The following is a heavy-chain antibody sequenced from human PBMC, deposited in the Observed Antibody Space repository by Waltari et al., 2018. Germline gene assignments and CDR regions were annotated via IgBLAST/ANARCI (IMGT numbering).Heavy chain of an antibody. CDR3: ARDRIAVAGGAFDI. CDR1: GFTFSSYS. J-gene: IGHJ3*02. D-gene: IGHD6-19*01. Sequence: EVQLVESGGGLVKPGGSLRLSCAASGFTFSSYSMNWVRQAPGKGLEWVSSISSSSSYIDYADSVKGRFTISRDNAKNSLYLQMNSLRAEDTAVYYCARDRIAVAGGAFDIWGQGTMVTVSS. CDR2: ISSSSSYI. V-gene: IGHV3-21*01.